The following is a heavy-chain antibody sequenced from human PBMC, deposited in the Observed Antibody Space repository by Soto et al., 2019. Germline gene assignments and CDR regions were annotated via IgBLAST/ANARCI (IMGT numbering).Heavy chain of an antibody. CDR1: GAPITCGDYS. J-gene: IGHJ5*02. Sequence: SETLSLTCAISGAPITCGDYSWNWIRQPPGKGLEWIGYIFHGGSTYYNPSLRSRVTISVDRSRTQFSLKMSSVTAADTAVYYCARGRVVVPAAVMFNCLDPWGQGALVTVSS. CDR2: IFHGGST. V-gene: IGHV4-30-2*01. CDR3: ARGRVVVPAAVMFNCLDP. D-gene: IGHD2-2*01.